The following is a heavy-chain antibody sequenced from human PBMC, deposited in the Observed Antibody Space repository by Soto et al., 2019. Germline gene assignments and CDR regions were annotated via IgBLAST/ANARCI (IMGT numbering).Heavy chain of an antibody. CDR3: AKGRMEGP. J-gene: IGHJ5*02. D-gene: IGHD1-1*01. CDR1: GFTFDDYA. V-gene: IGHV3-9*01. CDR2: ITWNSGSI. Sequence: EEQLVESGGGLVQPGRSLRLSCAASGFTFDDYAMHWVRQAPGKGLEWVSGITWNSGSIGYADSVKGRFTISRDNAKISLYLQMNSLRAEDTALYYCAKGRMEGPWGQGTLVTVFS.